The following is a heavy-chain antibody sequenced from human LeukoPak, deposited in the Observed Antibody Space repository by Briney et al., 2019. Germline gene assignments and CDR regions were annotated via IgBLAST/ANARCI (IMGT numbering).Heavy chain of an antibody. CDR3: ARALRYSSSWYLGPGYYMDV. Sequence: PSETLSLTCAVSGGSISSSNWWSWVRQPPGKGLEWIGEIYHSGSTNYNPSLKSRVTIAVDKSKNHFSLKLSSVTAADTAVYYCARALRYSSSWYLGPGYYMDVWGKGTTVTVSS. J-gene: IGHJ6*03. CDR1: GGSISSSNW. D-gene: IGHD6-13*01. V-gene: IGHV4-4*02. CDR2: IYHSGST.